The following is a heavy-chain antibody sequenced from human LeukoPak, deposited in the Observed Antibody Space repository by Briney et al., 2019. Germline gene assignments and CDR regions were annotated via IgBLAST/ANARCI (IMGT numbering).Heavy chain of an antibody. CDR2: ISYDGSNK. CDR1: GFTFSSYA. Sequence: GGSLRLSCAASGFTFSSYAMHWVRQAPGKGLEWVPVISYDGSNKYYADSVKGRFTISRDNSKNTLYLQMNSLRAEDTAVYYCARDNWNYVGYWGQGTLVTVSS. J-gene: IGHJ4*02. D-gene: IGHD1-1*01. V-gene: IGHV3-30-3*01. CDR3: ARDNWNYVGY.